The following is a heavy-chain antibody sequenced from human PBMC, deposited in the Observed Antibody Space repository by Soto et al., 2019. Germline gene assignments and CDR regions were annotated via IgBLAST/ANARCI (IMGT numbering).Heavy chain of an antibody. CDR3: ARLAVAGLGWWFDP. J-gene: IGHJ5*02. D-gene: IGHD6-19*01. CDR1: GGSISSSSYY. V-gene: IGHV4-39*01. Sequence: QLQLQESGPGLVKPSETLSLTCTVSGGSISSSSYYWGWIRQPPGKGLEWIGSIYYSGSTYYNPSLKSRVTISVDTSKNQFSLKLSSVTAADTAVYYCARLAVAGLGWWFDPWGQGTLVTVSS. CDR2: IYYSGST.